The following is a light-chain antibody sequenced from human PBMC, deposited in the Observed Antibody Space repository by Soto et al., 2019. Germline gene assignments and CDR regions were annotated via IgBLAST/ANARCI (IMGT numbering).Light chain of an antibody. V-gene: IGLV2-14*01. J-gene: IGLJ1*01. CDR1: SSDVGRYMY. CDR2: EVS. Sequence: QSVLAQPSSVSGSPGQSITISCTGTSSDVGRYMYISWYQHHPGKAPKLLIYEVSSRPSGLSNRFSGSKSGNTAYLTISGLQAEDEADYYCCSYTTSNTYVFGTGTKVTVL. CDR3: CSYTTSNTYV.